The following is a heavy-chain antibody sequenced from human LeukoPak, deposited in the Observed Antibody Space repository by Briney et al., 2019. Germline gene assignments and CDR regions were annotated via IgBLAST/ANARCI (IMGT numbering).Heavy chain of an antibody. CDR3: ARGDTQSKYRQFDS. J-gene: IGHJ4*02. Sequence: GGSLGLSCAASGFTFDTYWMSWVRQAPGKGLEWVANIKQDGSEKDYVDSVKGRFTISRDNAKNSLYLQMNSLRAEDTGVYYCARGDTQSKYRQFDSWGQGSLVIVSS. D-gene: IGHD3-16*02. V-gene: IGHV3-7*04. CDR1: GFTFDTYW. CDR2: IKQDGSEK.